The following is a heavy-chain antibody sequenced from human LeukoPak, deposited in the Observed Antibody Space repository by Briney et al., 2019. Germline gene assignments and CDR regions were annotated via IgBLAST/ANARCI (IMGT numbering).Heavy chain of an antibody. V-gene: IGHV3-48*03. CDR3: ARDYSGWSLDP. CDR2: ISDGGKTK. Sequence: GGSLRLSCAASGFTFRSSEMNWVRQAPGKGLEGVSYISDGGKTKYYADSVKGRFTISRDNAKNSLYLQMNSLRAEDTAVYYCARDYSGWSLDPWGQGTLVTVSS. J-gene: IGHJ5*02. D-gene: IGHD5-12*01. CDR1: GFTFRSSE.